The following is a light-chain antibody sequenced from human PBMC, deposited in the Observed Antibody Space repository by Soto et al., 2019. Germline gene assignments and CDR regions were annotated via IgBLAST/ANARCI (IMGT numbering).Light chain of an antibody. CDR3: QQYNSSPPMYT. CDR1: QSVSNSY. CDR2: GAS. V-gene: IGKV3-20*01. Sequence: EIVLTQSPGTLSLSPGERATLSCRASQSVSNSYLAWYQQKPGQAPRLLIYGASSRSTGIPDRFSGSGSGTDFTLTSSRLEPEDFAVYYCQQYNSSPPMYTFGQGTKLEIK. J-gene: IGKJ2*01.